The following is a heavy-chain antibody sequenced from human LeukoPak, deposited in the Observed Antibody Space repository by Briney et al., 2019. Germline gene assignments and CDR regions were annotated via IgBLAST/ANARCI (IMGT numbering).Heavy chain of an antibody. J-gene: IGHJ5*02. V-gene: IGHV4-31*03. D-gene: IGHD2-15*01. CDR3: AREVVVAAKQFDP. Sequence: PSQTLSLTCTVSGGSISSGGYYWSWIRQHPGKGLEWIGNIYYSGSTYYNPSLKSRVTISVDTSKNQFSLKLSSVTAADTAVYYCAREVVVAAKQFDPWGQGTLVTVSS. CDR1: GGSISSGGYY. CDR2: IYYSGST.